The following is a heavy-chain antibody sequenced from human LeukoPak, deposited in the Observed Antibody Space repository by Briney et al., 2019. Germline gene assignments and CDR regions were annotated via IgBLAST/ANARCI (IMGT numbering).Heavy chain of an antibody. CDR3: ARHGTSGTNLNWFDP. V-gene: IGHV4-59*01. J-gene: IGHJ5*02. D-gene: IGHD1-1*01. CDR2: IYYSGST. CDR1: GGSISSFY. Sequence: SETLSLTCTVSGGSISSFYWSWIRQPPGKGLEWIGYIYYSGSTNYNPFLKSRVTISVDTSKNQFSLKLSSVTAADTAVYYCARHGTSGTNLNWFDPWGQGTLVTVSS.